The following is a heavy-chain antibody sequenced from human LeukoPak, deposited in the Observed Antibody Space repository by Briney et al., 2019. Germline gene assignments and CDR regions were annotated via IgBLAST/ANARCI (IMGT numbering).Heavy chain of an antibody. J-gene: IGHJ6*02. V-gene: IGHV4-38-2*02. D-gene: IGHD6-19*01. Sequence: SETLSLTCTVSGYSISSGYYWGWIRQPPGKGLEWIGYIYYSGSTNYNPSLKSRVTISVDTSKNQFSLKLSSVTAADTAVYYCARLGGSRVGAVAGTSDYGMDVWGQGTTVTVSS. CDR2: IYYSGST. CDR3: ARLGGSRVGAVAGTSDYGMDV. CDR1: GYSISSGYY.